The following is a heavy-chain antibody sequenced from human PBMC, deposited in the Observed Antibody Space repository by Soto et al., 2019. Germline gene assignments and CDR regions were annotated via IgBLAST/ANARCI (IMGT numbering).Heavy chain of an antibody. Sequence: QLQLQESGPGLVKPSETLSLTCNVSSGSISSSSYYWGWIRQPPGKGLEWIGNIYYSGITYYNPSLESRLTISVDTSENQFSLILSSVTAADTAVYYCARIVRYASGKTLGYSWFDPWGQGILVTVS. D-gene: IGHD5-18*01. CDR2: IYYSGIT. CDR1: SGSISSSSYY. J-gene: IGHJ5*02. V-gene: IGHV4-39*01. CDR3: ARIVRYASGKTLGYSWFDP.